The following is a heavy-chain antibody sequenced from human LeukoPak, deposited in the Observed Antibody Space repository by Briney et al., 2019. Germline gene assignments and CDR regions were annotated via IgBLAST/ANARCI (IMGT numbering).Heavy chain of an antibody. CDR3: ARRDAGSFFY. CDR1: GGSIRSSYYY. Sequence: SETLSLTCTVSGGSIRSSYYYWGWIRQPPGKGLEWIGSIYDSGSTYYNPSLKSRVTISVDTSKNQFSLKLNSVTAADTAVYYCARRDAGSFFYWGQGTLVTVSS. D-gene: IGHD2/OR15-2a*01. J-gene: IGHJ4*02. CDR2: IYDSGST. V-gene: IGHV4-39*01.